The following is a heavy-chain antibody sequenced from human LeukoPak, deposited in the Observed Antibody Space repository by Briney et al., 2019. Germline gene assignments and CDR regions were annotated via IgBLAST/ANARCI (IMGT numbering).Heavy chain of an antibody. D-gene: IGHD3-3*01. CDR1: GYTFTSYA. V-gene: IGHV1-3*01. Sequence: ASVKVSCKASGYTFTSYAMHWVRQAPGQRLEWMGWINAGNGNTKYSQKFQGRVTITTDESTSTAYMELSSLRSEDTAVYYCAREDYDFWSGYPTTKNCSDPGGQEPLVTVSS. CDR2: INAGNGNT. J-gene: IGHJ5*02. CDR3: AREDYDFWSGYPTTKNCSDP.